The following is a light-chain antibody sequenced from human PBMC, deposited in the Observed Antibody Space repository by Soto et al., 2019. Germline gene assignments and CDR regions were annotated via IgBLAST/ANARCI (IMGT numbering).Light chain of an antibody. V-gene: IGLV8-61*01. CDR2: STN. Sequence: QTVVTQEPSFSVSPGGTVTLTCGLNSGSVSTRHYPSWYQQTPGQAPRALIYSTNTRSSGVPDRVSGSILGSKAALTITGAQADYESEYHCVLYMGTGISVLGGGTKVTVL. CDR3: VLYMGTGISV. CDR1: SGSVSTRHY. J-gene: IGLJ2*01.